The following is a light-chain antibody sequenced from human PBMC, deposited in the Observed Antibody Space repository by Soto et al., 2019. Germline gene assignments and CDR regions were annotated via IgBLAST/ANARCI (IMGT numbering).Light chain of an antibody. CDR3: QQRSNWPGLT. CDR1: QSVSSY. J-gene: IGKJ4*01. CDR2: DAS. Sequence: IVFTQSPATLSLSPGERATLSCRASQSVSSYLAWYQQKPGQAPRLLIYDASNRATGIPARFSGSGSGTDFTLTISSLXPEDFAVYYCQQRSNWPGLTFGGGTKVDTK. V-gene: IGKV3-11*01.